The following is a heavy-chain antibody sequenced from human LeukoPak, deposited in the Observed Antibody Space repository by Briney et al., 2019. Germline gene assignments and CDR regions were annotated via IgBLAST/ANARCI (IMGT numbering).Heavy chain of an antibody. CDR1: GYTFTSYA. CDR3: ASRYITMVRGVAYYYYYGMDV. J-gene: IGHJ6*02. V-gene: IGHV7-4-1*02. CDR2: INTNTGNP. Sequence: ASVKVSCKASGYTFTSYAMNWVRQAPGQGLEWMGWINTNTGNPTYAQGFTGRFVFSLDTSVSTAYLQISSLKAEDTAVYYCASRYITMVRGVAYYYYYGMDVWGQGTTVTVSS. D-gene: IGHD3-10*01.